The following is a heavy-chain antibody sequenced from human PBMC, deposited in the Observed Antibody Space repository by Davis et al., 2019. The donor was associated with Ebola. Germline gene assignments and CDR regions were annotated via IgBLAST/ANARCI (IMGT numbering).Heavy chain of an antibody. CDR2: ISGAGGST. CDR1: GFTFNTHA. J-gene: IGHJ3*02. Sequence: GESLKISCGASGFTFNTHAMSWVRQAPGKGLEWVSAISGAGGSTYYADSVKGRFTISRDNSKNTLFLQMNSLRVEDTAVYYCARAIVGARSAFDIWGQETMVTVSS. V-gene: IGHV3-23*01. D-gene: IGHD1-26*01. CDR3: ARAIVGARSAFDI.